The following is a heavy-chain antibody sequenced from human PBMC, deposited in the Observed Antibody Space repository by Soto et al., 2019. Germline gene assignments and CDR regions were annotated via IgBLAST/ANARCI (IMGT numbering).Heavy chain of an antibody. CDR1: GYTFTSYY. J-gene: IGHJ5*02. CDR2: INPSGGST. Sequence: QVQLVQSGAEVKKPGASVKVSCKASGYTFTSYYMHWVRQAPGQGLEWMGIINPSGGSTSYAQKFQGRVTMTRDTSTSTVYMELSSLRSEDTAVYYCARDVYSDYMGGWFDPWGQGTLVTVSS. V-gene: IGHV1-46*01. D-gene: IGHD4-17*01. CDR3: ARDVYSDYMGGWFDP.